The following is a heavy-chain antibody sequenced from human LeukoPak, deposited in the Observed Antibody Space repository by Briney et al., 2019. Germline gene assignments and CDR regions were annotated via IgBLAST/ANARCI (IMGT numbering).Heavy chain of an antibody. D-gene: IGHD3/OR15-3a*01. J-gene: IGHJ4*02. Sequence: PGGSLRLSCAASGFTFTSYSMNWVRQAPGRGLEWVSSISSSSRYIYYADSVKGRFTISRDNAKNLLDLQMNSLRAEDTAIYYCARINKFEGDDFPPVGDHHFDFWGQGTLVTVSS. V-gene: IGHV3-21*04. CDR2: ISSSSRYI. CDR1: GFTFTSYS. CDR3: ARINKFEGDDFPPVGDHHFDF.